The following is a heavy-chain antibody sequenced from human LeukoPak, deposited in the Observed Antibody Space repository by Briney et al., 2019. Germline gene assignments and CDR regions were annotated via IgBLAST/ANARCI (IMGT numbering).Heavy chain of an antibody. CDR1: GGSISSYY. J-gene: IGHJ4*02. V-gene: IGHV4-59*01. D-gene: IGHD5-24*01. CDR2: IYYSGST. Sequence: SETLSLTCTVSGGSISSYYWSWIRQPPGKGLEWIGYIYYSGSTNYNPSLKSRVTISVDTSKNQFSLKLSSVTAADTAVYYCANSFSRDGYNQPLYYWGQGTLVTVSS. CDR3: ANSFSRDGYNQPLYY.